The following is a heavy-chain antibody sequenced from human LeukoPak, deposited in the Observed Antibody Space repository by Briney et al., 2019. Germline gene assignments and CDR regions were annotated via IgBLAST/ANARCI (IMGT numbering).Heavy chain of an antibody. CDR3: ARHVDPRAAGARRITMVRGVADY. Sequence: SETLSLTCAVYGGSFSGYYWSWIRQPPGKGLEWIGEINHSGSTNYNPSPKSRVTISVDTSKNQFSLKLSSVTAADTAVYYCARHVDPRAAGARRITMVRGVADYWGQGTLVTVSS. CDR2: INHSGST. V-gene: IGHV4-34*01. J-gene: IGHJ4*02. D-gene: IGHD3-10*01. CDR1: GGSFSGYY.